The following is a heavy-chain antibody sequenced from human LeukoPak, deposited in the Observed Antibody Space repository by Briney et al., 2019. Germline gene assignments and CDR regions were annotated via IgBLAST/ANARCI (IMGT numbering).Heavy chain of an antibody. Sequence: GGSLRLSCAASGFTFSDYYMHWIRQAPGKGLEWVSYISSSGSTIYYADSVKGRLTISRDNAKNSLYLQMNSLRAADTAIYYCARAAYGVYYFDSWGQGTLATVSS. D-gene: IGHD4-17*01. CDR3: ARAAYGVYYFDS. CDR1: GFTFSDYY. V-gene: IGHV3-11*01. J-gene: IGHJ4*02. CDR2: ISSSGSTI.